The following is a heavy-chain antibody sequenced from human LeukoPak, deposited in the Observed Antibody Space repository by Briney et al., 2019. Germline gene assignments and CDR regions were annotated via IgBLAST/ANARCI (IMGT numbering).Heavy chain of an antibody. CDR3: ARAFVVVVAATGWWFDP. Sequence: ASVKVSCKASGYTFTSYDINWVRQATGQGLEWKGWMNPNSGNTGYAQKFQGRVTMTRNTSISTAYMELSSLRSEDTAVYYCARAFVVVVAATGWWFDPWGQGTLVTVSS. J-gene: IGHJ5*02. CDR1: GYTFTSYD. V-gene: IGHV1-8*01. CDR2: MNPNSGNT. D-gene: IGHD2-15*01.